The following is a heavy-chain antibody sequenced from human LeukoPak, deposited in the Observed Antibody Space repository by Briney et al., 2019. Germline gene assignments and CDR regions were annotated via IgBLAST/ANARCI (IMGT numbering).Heavy chain of an antibody. V-gene: IGHV4-59*01. CDR1: GGSISGYY. Sequence: PSETLSLTCTVSGGSISGYYWSWIRQPPGKGLEWIGYIYYSGSTNYNPSLKSRVTISVDTSKNQLSLKLSSVTAADTAVYYCARGITIFGVVIPTYGMDVWGQGTTVTVSS. CDR2: IYYSGST. D-gene: IGHD3-3*01. CDR3: ARGITIFGVVIPTYGMDV. J-gene: IGHJ6*02.